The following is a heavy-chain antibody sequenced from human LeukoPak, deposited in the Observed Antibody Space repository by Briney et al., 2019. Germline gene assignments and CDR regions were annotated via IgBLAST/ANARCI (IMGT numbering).Heavy chain of an antibody. Sequence: PGGSLRLSCAASGFAFSNYGVHWVRQAPGKGLEWVAFIRYDGTNKYYADSVKGRFTISRDNAKNTLFLQMSSLRAEDTAVYFCAREILAPGKTHDYWGQGTLVTVSS. CDR2: IRYDGTNK. CDR1: GFAFSNYG. J-gene: IGHJ4*02. CDR3: AREILAPGKTHDY. V-gene: IGHV3-30*02.